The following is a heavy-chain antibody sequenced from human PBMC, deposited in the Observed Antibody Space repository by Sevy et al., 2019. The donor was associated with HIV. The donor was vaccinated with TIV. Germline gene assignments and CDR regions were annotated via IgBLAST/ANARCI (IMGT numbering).Heavy chain of an antibody. CDR1: GFTFSSYS. CDR3: AREALVVYATSEWFDP. V-gene: IGHV3-48*01. CDR2: ISSSSSTI. J-gene: IGHJ5*02. D-gene: IGHD2-8*02. Sequence: GGSLRLSCAASGFTFSSYSMNWVRQAPGKGLEWVSYISSSSSTIYYADPVKGRFTISRDNAKNLLYLQMNSLRAEDTAVYYCAREALVVYATSEWFDPWGQGTLVTVSS.